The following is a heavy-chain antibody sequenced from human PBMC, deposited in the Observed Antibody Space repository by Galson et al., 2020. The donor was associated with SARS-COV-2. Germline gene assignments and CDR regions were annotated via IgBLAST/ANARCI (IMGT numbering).Heavy chain of an antibody. D-gene: IGHD1-26*01. Sequence: SQASETLSLTCAVYGGSFSGFYWSWIHQPPGKGLEWIGEINHTGNIKYKASLKSRVTISVDPSKNQFSLKLTSVTAADTAMYYCAREKVVSATFYKANWFDPWGQGTLVTVSS. J-gene: IGHJ5*02. CDR3: AREKVVSATFYKANWFDP. V-gene: IGHV4-34*01. CDR1: GGSFSGFY. CDR2: INHTGNI.